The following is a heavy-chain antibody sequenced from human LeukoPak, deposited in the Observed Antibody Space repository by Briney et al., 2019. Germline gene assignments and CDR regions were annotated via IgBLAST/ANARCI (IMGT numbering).Heavy chain of an antibody. Sequence: PSETLSLTCTVSGXSISNYHWIWIRQPPGKGLEWIGYIDYSGSTDYSPSLRARLTISVDTSKNQFSLKLRSVTAADTAVYYCATRPISGKAVAGQDYWGQGTLVTVSS. J-gene: IGHJ4*02. D-gene: IGHD6-19*01. CDR2: IDYSGST. V-gene: IGHV4-59*01. CDR1: GXSISNYH. CDR3: ATRPISGKAVAGQDY.